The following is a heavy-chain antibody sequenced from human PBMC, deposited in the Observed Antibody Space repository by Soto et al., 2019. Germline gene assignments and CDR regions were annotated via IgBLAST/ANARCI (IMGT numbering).Heavy chain of an antibody. CDR3: AREGGDYGDYAFGGYFQH. CDR2: IIPIFGTA. V-gene: IGHV1-69*12. D-gene: IGHD4-17*01. Sequence: QVQLVQSGAEVKKPGSSVKVSCKASGGTFSSYAISWVRQAPGQGLEWMGGIIPIFGTANYAQKFQGRVTITGDESPTTAYMELSSLGSEDTAVYYCAREGGDYGDYAFGGYFQHWGQGTLVTVSS. J-gene: IGHJ1*01. CDR1: GGTFSSYA.